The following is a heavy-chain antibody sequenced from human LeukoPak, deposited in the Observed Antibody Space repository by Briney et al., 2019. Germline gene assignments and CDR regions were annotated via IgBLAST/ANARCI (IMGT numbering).Heavy chain of an antibody. CDR2: IYYSGST. J-gene: IGHJ6*03. V-gene: IGHV4-59*01. D-gene: IGHD3-3*01. CDR3: ARGDFCSKSNCYLRPMDV. Sequence: SETLSLTCTVPGGSISDYYWNWIRQPPGKGLEWIGYIYYSGSTTYNPSLKSRVTMSVDTAKNQFALKLRSVTAADTAVYYCARGDFCSKSNCYLRPMDVWGKGTTVTVSS. CDR1: GGSISDYY.